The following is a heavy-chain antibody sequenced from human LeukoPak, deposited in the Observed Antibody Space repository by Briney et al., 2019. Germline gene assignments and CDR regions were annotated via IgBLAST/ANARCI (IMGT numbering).Heavy chain of an antibody. V-gene: IGHV3-23*01. Sequence: PGGSLRLSCAASGFTFNSYAMYWVRQAPGKGLEWVSGIFGSGGSAHYADSVKGRFTISRDNSKNTLYLQMNSLRAEDTAVYYCANGPRFGVVIRFDYWGQGTLVTVSS. D-gene: IGHD3-3*01. J-gene: IGHJ4*02. CDR1: GFTFNSYA. CDR2: IFGSGGSA. CDR3: ANGPRFGVVIRFDY.